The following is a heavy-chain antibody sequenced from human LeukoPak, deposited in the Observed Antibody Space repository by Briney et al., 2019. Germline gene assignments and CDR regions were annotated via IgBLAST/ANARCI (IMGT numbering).Heavy chain of an antibody. CDR3: ARDLSATDDYGDYGGWFDP. D-gene: IGHD4-17*01. J-gene: IGHJ5*02. CDR2: ISATGST. V-gene: IGHV4-61*02. Sequence: PSETLSLTCTVSGGSITSGSYSWSWIRQPAGKGLEWIGRISATGSTYFNPSLESRVTISLDTSKNQFSLTLTSVTAADTAVYYCARDLSATDDYGDYGGWFDPWGQGILVTVSS. CDR1: GGSITSGSYS.